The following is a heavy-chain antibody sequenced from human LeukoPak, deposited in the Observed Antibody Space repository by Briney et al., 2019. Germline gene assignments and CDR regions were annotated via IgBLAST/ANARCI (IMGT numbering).Heavy chain of an antibody. Sequence: ASVTVSCKTSGYTFTGYYMHWVRQAPGQGLEWMGWINPNSGGTNYAQKFQGRVTMTRDTSISTAYMELSRLKSDDTAVYYCARARSSSPFDYWGQGTLVTVSS. V-gene: IGHV1-2*02. J-gene: IGHJ4*02. CDR1: GYTFTGYY. D-gene: IGHD6-6*01. CDR2: INPNSGGT. CDR3: ARARSSSPFDY.